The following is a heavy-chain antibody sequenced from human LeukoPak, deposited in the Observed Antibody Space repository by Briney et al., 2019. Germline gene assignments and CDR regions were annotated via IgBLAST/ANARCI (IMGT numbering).Heavy chain of an antibody. CDR2: IYHSGST. J-gene: IGHJ3*02. V-gene: IGHV4-59*01. D-gene: IGHD5-24*01. CDR3: ARVGGMTTINNAAFDI. Sequence: SETLSLTCSVSGGSINSDYWNWIRQPPGKGLEWIGYIYHSGSTNYNPSLKSRVTISIDKSKKQFSLKLISVAAADTAIYYCARVGGMTTINNAAFDIWGQGTMVTVSS. CDR1: GGSINSDY.